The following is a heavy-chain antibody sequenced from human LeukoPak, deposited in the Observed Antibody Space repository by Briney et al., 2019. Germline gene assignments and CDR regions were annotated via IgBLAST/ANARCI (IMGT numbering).Heavy chain of an antibody. CDR1: GFAFNNDA. J-gene: IGHJ6*03. CDR2: IVGDATIE. Sequence: GGSLRLSCAASGFAFNNDAMRWVRLPPGKGLEWVSTIVGDATIEYYADSVKGRFTISSDNSKAMLFLHMNSLRAEDTAIYYCARQPYFYYYYLDVWGKGTTVTVTS. D-gene: IGHD5-18*01. V-gene: IGHV3-23*01. CDR3: ARQPYFYYYYLDV.